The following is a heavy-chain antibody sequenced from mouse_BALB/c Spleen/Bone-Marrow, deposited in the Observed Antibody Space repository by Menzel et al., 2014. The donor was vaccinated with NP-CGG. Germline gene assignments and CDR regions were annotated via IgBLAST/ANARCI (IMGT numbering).Heavy chain of an antibody. CDR2: IDPETGGT. J-gene: IGHJ4*01. D-gene: IGHD2-1*01. Sequence: QVQLQQSGAELVRPGASVALSCKASGYTFTDYEMHWVKQTPVHGLEWIGAIDPETGGTAYNQKFKGKATLTADKSSSTAYMELRSLTSEDSAVYYCTRFLYGNYVMDFWGQGTSVTVSS. V-gene: IGHV1-15*01. CDR1: GYTFTDYE. CDR3: TRFLYGNYVMDF.